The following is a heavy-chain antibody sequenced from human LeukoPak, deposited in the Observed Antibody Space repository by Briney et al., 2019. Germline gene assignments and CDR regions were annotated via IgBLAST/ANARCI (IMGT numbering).Heavy chain of an antibody. V-gene: IGHV3-48*04. D-gene: IGHD3-10*01. CDR2: ISSSSSTI. Sequence: GGSLRLSCAASGFTFSSYRMNWVRQAQGKGLEWVSYISSSSSTIYYADSVKGRFTISRDNAKNSLYLQMNSLRAEDTAVYYCARGVDYYGSGDWGQGTPVTVSS. CDR1: GFTFSSYR. J-gene: IGHJ4*02. CDR3: ARGVDYYGSGD.